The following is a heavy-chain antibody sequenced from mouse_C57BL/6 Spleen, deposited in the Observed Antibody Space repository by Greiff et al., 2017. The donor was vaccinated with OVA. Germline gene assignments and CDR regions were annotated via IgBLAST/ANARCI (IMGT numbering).Heavy chain of an antibody. CDR3: ARSQYYFDY. V-gene: IGHV1-19*01. CDR1: GYTFTDYY. Sequence: VQLKESGPVLVKPGASVKMSCKASGYTFTDYYMNWVKQSHGKSLEWIGVINPSNGGTSYNQKFKGKATLTVDKSSSTAYMELNSLTSEDSAVYYCARSQYYFDYWGQGTTLTVSS. J-gene: IGHJ2*01. CDR2: INPSNGGT.